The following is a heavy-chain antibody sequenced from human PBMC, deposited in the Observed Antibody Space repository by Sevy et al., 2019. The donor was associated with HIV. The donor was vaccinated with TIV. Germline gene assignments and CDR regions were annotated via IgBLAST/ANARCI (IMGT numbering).Heavy chain of an antibody. V-gene: IGHV3-23*01. CDR2: ISGSGGST. CDR3: AKDLRITICGVVIDYYMDV. Sequence: GGSLRLSCAASGFTFSSYAMSWVRQAPGKGLEWVSAISGSGGSTYYADSVKGRFTISRDNSKNTLYLQMNSLRAEDTAVYYCAKDLRITICGVVIDYYMDVWGKGTTVTVSS. J-gene: IGHJ6*03. D-gene: IGHD3-3*01. CDR1: GFTFSSYA.